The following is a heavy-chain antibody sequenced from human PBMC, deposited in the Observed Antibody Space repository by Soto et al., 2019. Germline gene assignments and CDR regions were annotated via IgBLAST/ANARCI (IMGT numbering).Heavy chain of an antibody. V-gene: IGHV3-48*03. CDR2: ISSSGSTI. CDR1: GFTFISYE. CDR3: ARELVVVVAATPYYYGMDV. D-gene: IGHD2-15*01. Sequence: GGSLRLSCAASGFTFISYEINFFRHAPWKGLEWVSYISSSGSTIYYADSVKGRFTISRDNAKNSLYLQMNSLRAEDTAVYYCARELVVVVAATPYYYGMDVWGQGTTVTVSS. J-gene: IGHJ6*02.